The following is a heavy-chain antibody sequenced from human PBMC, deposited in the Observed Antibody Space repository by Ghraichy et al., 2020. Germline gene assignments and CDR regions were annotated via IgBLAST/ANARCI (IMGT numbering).Heavy chain of an antibody. Sequence: GGSLRLSCAASGFSFSRNDVHWVRQVPGKGLVWVAVISAGGSFKNYADCVRGRFTISRDNARNFVDLQMNNLRGEDTAVYYCASESTGAFDIWGQGTMVTVSP. J-gene: IGHJ3*02. CDR3: ASESTGAFDI. V-gene: IGHV3-74*01. CDR1: GFSFSRND. CDR2: ISAGGSFK.